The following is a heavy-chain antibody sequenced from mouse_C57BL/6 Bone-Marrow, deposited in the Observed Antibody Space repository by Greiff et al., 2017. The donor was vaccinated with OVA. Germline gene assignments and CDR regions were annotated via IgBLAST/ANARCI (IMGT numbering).Heavy chain of an antibody. CDR1: GYTFTSYW. Sequence: QVQLQQPGAELVKPGASVKLSCKASGYTFTSYWMQWVKQRPGQGLEWIGEIDPSDSYTNYNQKFKGKATLTVDTSSSTACMQLSSLTSEDSAVYYCARPPDYYGSPWFAYWGQGTLVTVSA. J-gene: IGHJ3*01. CDR2: IDPSDSYT. D-gene: IGHD1-1*01. CDR3: ARPPDYYGSPWFAY. V-gene: IGHV1-50*01.